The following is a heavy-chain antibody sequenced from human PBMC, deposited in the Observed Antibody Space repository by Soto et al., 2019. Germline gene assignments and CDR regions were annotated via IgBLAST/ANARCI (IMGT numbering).Heavy chain of an antibody. CDR3: ARGAGYSSGWYDY. V-gene: IGHV3-53*04. J-gene: IGHJ4*02. D-gene: IGHD6-19*01. CDR2: IYSGGTT. Sequence: EVQLVESGGDLVQPGGSLRLSCAASGFTVSSNFMSWVRQAPGKGLEWVSVIYSGGTTYYADSVQGRFTISRHNSKNTLYRQMNGLRPEDTAVYYCARGAGYSSGWYDYWGQGTLVTVSS. CDR1: GFTVSSNF.